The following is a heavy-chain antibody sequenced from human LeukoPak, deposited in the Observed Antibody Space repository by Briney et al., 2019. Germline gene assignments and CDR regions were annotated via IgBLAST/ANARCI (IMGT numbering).Heavy chain of an antibody. D-gene: IGHD2-2*01. CDR2: ISSSSSYI. V-gene: IGHV3-21*01. Sequence: GGSLRLSCVASGFTFSSYSMNWVRQAPGKGLEWVSSISSSSSYIYYADSVKGRFTISRDNAKNSLYLQMNSLRAEDTAVYYCAYYCSSTSCYEYFDYWGQGTLVTVSS. J-gene: IGHJ4*02. CDR1: GFTFSSYS. CDR3: AYYCSSTSCYEYFDY.